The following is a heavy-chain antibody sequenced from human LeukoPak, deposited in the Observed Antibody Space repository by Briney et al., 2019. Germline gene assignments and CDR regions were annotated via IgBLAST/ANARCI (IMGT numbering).Heavy chain of an antibody. J-gene: IGHJ4*02. V-gene: IGHV3-48*03. Sequence: PGGSLRLSCAASGFTFSSYEMNWVRQAPGKGLEWVSYISSSGSTIYYADSVKGRFTISRDNAKNSLYLQMNSLRAEDTAVYYCARQGGRLHRAYWGEGTLVTVSS. CDR3: ARQGGRLHRAY. D-gene: IGHD6-25*01. CDR1: GFTFSSYE. CDR2: ISSSGSTI.